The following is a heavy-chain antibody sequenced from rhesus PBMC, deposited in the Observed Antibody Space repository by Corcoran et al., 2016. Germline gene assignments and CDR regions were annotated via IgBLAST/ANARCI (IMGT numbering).Heavy chain of an antibody. CDR2: DCGRGVGT. J-gene: IGHJ4*01. Sequence: QVQLHESGPGLVKPSDTLSLTCAVSGGSISDDYYWSWIRQPPGKGLECVENDCGRGVGTSYKPSSRRGVTLSIATSKNEFTRKVRSVAAAGTAVYYWAGGGSGSIVCGYWGQGVLVTVSS. D-gene: IGHD6-31*01. V-gene: IGHV4-106*01. CDR1: GGSISDDYY. CDR3: AGGGSGSIVCGY.